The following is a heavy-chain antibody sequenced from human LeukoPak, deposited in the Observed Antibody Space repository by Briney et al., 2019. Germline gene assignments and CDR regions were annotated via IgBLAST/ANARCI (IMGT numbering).Heavy chain of an antibody. D-gene: IGHD3-22*01. CDR2: IYYSGST. CDR3: ARRAYSSGCLFDY. CDR1: GGSISSYY. Sequence: SETLSLTCTVSGGSISSYYWSRIRQPPGKGLEWIGYIYYSGSTNYNPSLKSRVTISVDTSKNQFSLELSSVTAADTAVYYCARRAYSSGCLFDYWGQGTLVTVSS. J-gene: IGHJ4*02. V-gene: IGHV4-59*01.